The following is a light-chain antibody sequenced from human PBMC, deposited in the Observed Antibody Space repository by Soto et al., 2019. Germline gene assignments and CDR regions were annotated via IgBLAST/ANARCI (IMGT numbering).Light chain of an antibody. CDR3: QQYNKWPLT. CDR1: ESVSKN. J-gene: IGKJ4*01. Sequence: EIVLTQSPATLSGSQGERATLSCRASESVSKNLAWYQQKPGQAPRLLIFGASARATGIPARFSGSGSGTEFTLTISSLQSEDFAVYYCQQYNKWPLTFGGGTKVEIK. CDR2: GAS. V-gene: IGKV3-15*01.